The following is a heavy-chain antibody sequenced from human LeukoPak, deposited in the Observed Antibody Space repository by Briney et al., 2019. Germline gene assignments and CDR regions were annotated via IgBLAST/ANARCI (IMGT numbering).Heavy chain of an antibody. CDR3: ARAYSIIWGLVDY. D-gene: IGHD1-14*01. J-gene: IGHJ4*02. V-gene: IGHV3-23*01. CDR2: ISGSGRST. CDR1: GFTFSTYA. Sequence: PGGSVRHFCAASGFTFSTYAMSWVRQAPGKGLEWVSAISGSGRSTYYVDSVKGRFTISRDNSKDTLYLQMNSLRAEDTAVYYCARAYSIIWGLVDYWAKGTVVSVSS.